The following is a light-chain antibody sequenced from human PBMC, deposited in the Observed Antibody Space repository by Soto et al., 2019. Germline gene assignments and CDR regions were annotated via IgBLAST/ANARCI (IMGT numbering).Light chain of an antibody. V-gene: IGKV3-15*01. CDR3: QQYNDWPPLT. CDR2: GAS. J-gene: IGKJ4*01. Sequence: EIVMTQSPATLSVFPGERATLSCRASQSVSSNLAWYQQKPGQAPRLLIYGASTRATGIPARFSGSGSGTEFTLTISSLQSEDFAVYSCQQYNDWPPLTFGGGTKVDIK. CDR1: QSVSSN.